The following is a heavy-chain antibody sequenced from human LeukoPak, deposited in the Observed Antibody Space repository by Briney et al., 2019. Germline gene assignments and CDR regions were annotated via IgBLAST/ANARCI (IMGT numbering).Heavy chain of an antibody. CDR1: GGSISSYY. J-gene: IGHJ4*02. Sequence: SETLSLTCTVSGGSISSYYWSWVRQPAGRGLEWIGRIYTSGNTNYNPSLKGRVTMTVDTSKNQFSLNLSSVTAADTAVYYCARGRGSSWYYFDYWGQGTLVTVSS. V-gene: IGHV4-4*07. D-gene: IGHD6-13*01. CDR2: IYTSGNT. CDR3: ARGRGSSWYYFDY.